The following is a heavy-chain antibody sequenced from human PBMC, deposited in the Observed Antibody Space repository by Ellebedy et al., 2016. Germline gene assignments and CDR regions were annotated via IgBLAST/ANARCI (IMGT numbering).Heavy chain of an antibody. Sequence: LRLXXAVYGGTFSDYYWSWIRQPPGKGLEWIGYSYYSGSTHYNTSLKSRVTISVDTSKNQLSLKLSSVTAADTAVYYCARDPFDDGFVDSFDIWGQGTMVTVSS. CDR1: GGTFSDYY. CDR3: ARDPFDDGFVDSFDI. D-gene: IGHD2-2*03. J-gene: IGHJ3*02. V-gene: IGHV4-30-4*01. CDR2: SYYSGST.